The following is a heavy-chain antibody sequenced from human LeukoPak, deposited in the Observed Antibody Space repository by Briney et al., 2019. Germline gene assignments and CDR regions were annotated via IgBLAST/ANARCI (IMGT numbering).Heavy chain of an antibody. CDR2: INHSGST. J-gene: IGHJ6*03. Sequence: PSETLSLTCAVYGGSFSGYYWSWIRQPPGKGLEWIGGINHSGSTNYNPSLKSRVTISVDTSKNQFSLKLSSVTAADTAVYYCARGPDCGGDCYPGYMDVWGKGTTVTVSS. CDR3: ARGPDCGGDCYPGYMDV. V-gene: IGHV4-34*01. D-gene: IGHD2-21*02. CDR1: GGSFSGYY.